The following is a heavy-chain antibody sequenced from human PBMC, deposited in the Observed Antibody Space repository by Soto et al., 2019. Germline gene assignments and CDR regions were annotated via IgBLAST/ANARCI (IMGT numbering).Heavy chain of an antibody. J-gene: IGHJ5*02. D-gene: IGHD3-16*01. CDR2: ISHDASGT. Sequence: QGQLMESGGGVVLPGRSLRLSCAASGLPFSGYAMHWVRQAPGKGLEWVAAISHDASGTFYADSVKGRFTISRDASKKMLFLQMNGLGPADTAVYHCARVGYGVSRGQGFDPCGQGTLVTVSS. V-gene: IGHV3-30-3*01. CDR1: GLPFSGYA. CDR3: ARVGYGVSRGQGFDP.